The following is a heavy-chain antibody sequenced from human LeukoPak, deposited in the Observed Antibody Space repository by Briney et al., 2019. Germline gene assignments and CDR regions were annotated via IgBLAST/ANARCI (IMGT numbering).Heavy chain of an antibody. J-gene: IGHJ4*02. D-gene: IGHD3-22*01. Sequence: PGGSLRLSCAASGFTFTNAWMSWVRQAPGKGLEWVGRIKSKTDVGTTDYAAPVKGRFTISRDDSKNTLYLQMNSLKTEDIAVYYCTTGGDYYDSSGYSGVDYWGQGTLVTVSS. CDR2: IKSKTDVGTT. CDR1: GFTFTNAW. V-gene: IGHV3-15*01. CDR3: TTGGDYYDSSGYSGVDY.